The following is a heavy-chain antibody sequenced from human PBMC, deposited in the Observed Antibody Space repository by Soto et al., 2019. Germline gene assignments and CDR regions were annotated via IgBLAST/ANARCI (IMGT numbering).Heavy chain of an antibody. CDR3: ARGVSGYSYGFDY. Sequence: GASVKVSCKASGGTFGSYTISWVRQAPGQGLEWMGRIIPILGIANYAQKFQGRVTITADKSTSTAYMELSSLRSEDTAVYYCARGVSGYSYGFDYWGQGTLVTVSS. CDR2: IIPILGIA. CDR1: GGTFGSYT. J-gene: IGHJ4*02. V-gene: IGHV1-69*02. D-gene: IGHD5-18*01.